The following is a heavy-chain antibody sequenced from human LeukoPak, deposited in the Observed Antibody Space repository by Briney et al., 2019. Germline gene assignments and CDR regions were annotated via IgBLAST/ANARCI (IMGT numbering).Heavy chain of an antibody. D-gene: IGHD2-21*02. CDR3: ARDRHCGGDCYGGGFDY. CDR1: GFTFSSYW. V-gene: IGHV3-74*01. Sequence: GGSLRLSCAASGFTFSSYWMHWVRQAPGKGLVWVSRINSDGSSTSYADSVKGRFTISRDNAKNSLYLQMNSLRAEDTAVYYCARDRHCGGDCYGGGFDYWGQGTLVTVSS. CDR2: INSDGSST. J-gene: IGHJ4*02.